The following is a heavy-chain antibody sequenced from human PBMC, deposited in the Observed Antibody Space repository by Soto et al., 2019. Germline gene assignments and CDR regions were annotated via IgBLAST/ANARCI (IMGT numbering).Heavy chain of an antibody. Sequence: EVQLVESGGGLVQPGRSLRLSCAASGFTFDDYAMHWVRQAPGKGLEWVSGISWNSGSIGYADSVKGRCTISRDNAKNCLDLQMNSRRAEDTALDYGAEGSNWNDEGAFVDYWGQGGLVTVSS. V-gene: IGHV3-9*01. J-gene: IGHJ4*02. CDR1: GFTFDDYA. CDR2: ISWNSGSI. CDR3: AEGSNWNDEGAFVDY. D-gene: IGHD1-1*01.